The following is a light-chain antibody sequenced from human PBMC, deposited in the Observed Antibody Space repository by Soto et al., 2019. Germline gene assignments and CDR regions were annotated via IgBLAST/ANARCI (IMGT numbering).Light chain of an antibody. V-gene: IGKV1-39*01. CDR3: QQSYSTLLIT. Sequence: DIQMTQSPSFLSASVGDRVTISCRASQAINTYLNWYQQKPGKAPKLLIYGTSDLQNGVPSRFSGGGSGTDFTLTIRSLQPEDFATYYCQQSYSTLLITFGQGTRLEV. CDR1: QAINTY. J-gene: IGKJ5*01. CDR2: GTS.